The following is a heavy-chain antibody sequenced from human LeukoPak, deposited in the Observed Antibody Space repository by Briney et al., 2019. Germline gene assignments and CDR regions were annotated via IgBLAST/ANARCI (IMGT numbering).Heavy chain of an antibody. CDR1: GVTVSSSY. Sequence: GGSLRLSCVGSGVTVSSSYMSWVRQAPGKGLEWVSVIYSSGSTFHADSVKGRFSISRDTSKNTLYLQMKSLRAEDTAVYYCARSYGDPLFDYWGQGTLVTVSA. D-gene: IGHD4-17*01. V-gene: IGHV3-66*01. J-gene: IGHJ4*02. CDR3: ARSYGDPLFDY. CDR2: IYSSGST.